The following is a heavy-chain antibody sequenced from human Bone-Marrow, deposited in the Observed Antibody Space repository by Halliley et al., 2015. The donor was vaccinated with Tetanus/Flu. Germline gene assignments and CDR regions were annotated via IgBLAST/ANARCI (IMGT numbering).Heavy chain of an antibody. V-gene: IGHV4-31*03. D-gene: IGHD3-10*01. CDR1: GGSISSGSYY. J-gene: IGHJ5*02. CDR3: ARDAGGSGNYYRGFDP. CDR2: IHHSGPS. Sequence: TLSLTCTVSGGSISSGSYYWSWIRQHPGKGLEWIGYIHHSGPSYYNPSLRSRLAISVDTSKNELSLKLTSVTAADTAVYYCARDAGGSGNYYRGFDPWGQGVLVTVSS.